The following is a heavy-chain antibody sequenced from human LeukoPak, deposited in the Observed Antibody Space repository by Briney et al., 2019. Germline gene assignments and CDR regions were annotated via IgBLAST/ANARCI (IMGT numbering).Heavy chain of an antibody. CDR2: ISSSGSV. D-gene: IGHD5-12*01. CDR3: ARIPLGYSGAYYFDY. J-gene: IGHJ4*02. Sequence: SETLSLTCTVSRGSISGSIRSYYWSWLRQPPGKGLEWIGYISSSGSVNDNPSLRSRVTVSVDTSKNQFFLNLSSVSAADTAVYYCARIPLGYSGAYYFDYWGQGTLVTVSP. CDR1: RGSISGSIRSYY. V-gene: IGHV4-4*09.